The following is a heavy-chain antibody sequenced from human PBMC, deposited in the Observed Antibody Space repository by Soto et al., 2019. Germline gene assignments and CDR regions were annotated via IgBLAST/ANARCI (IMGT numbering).Heavy chain of an antibody. J-gene: IGHJ4*01. CDR3: ARGENYSGMIFDY. D-gene: IGHD1-26*01. Sequence: SQTLSLTCAITGDSVSSNSAGWSWVRQSPSRGLEWLGRTYYRSKWYYEYAVSVRGRITINPDTSKNQYSLQLNFVTPEDTAVYLCARGENYSGMIFDYWGQGTLVTVSS. CDR2: TYYRSKWYY. V-gene: IGHV6-1*01. CDR1: GDSVSSNSAG.